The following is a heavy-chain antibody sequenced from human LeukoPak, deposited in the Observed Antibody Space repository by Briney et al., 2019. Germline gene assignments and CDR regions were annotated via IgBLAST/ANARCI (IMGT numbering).Heavy chain of an antibody. CDR1: GFTFSSYS. CDR2: ISSSSSNL. V-gene: IGHV3-21*01. Sequence: PGGTLSFSGAASGFTFSSYSLNRLPQGQGQGWMRLSSISSSSSNLYYADSVKGRFTISRDNAKNSLYLQMSSLRAEDTAVYYCARSIAAAGSDYWGQGTLVTVSS. J-gene: IGHJ4*02. D-gene: IGHD6-13*01. CDR3: ARSIAAAGSDY.